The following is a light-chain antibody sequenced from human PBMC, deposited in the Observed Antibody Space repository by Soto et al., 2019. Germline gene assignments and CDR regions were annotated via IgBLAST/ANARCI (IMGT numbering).Light chain of an antibody. V-gene: IGKV4-1*01. J-gene: IGKJ1*01. CDR1: QTVLYSSNY. CDR2: WAS. CDR3: QQSHTTPVT. Sequence: DIVMTQSPDSLAVSLGERATINCKSSQTVLYSSNYLAWYQQKPGQPPKLLIYWASTRESGVPDRFSGSGSGTDFPLTTSSLQAEDVAVYYCQQSHTTPVTFGQGTKVEIK.